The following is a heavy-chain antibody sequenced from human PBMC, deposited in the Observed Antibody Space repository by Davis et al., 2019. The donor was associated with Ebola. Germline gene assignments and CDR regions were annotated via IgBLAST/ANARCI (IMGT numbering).Heavy chain of an antibody. CDR1: GFTFSNHA. CDR2: ISASGDAT. Sequence: GGSLRLSCEASGFTFSNHAMSWVRQAPGKGLEWVSTISASGDATLYADSVKGRFTISRDNSKNTLYLQTNSLRAEDTAIYFCARDLSDCDSGCVIISISFDSWGQGTLVTVSS. J-gene: IGHJ4*02. V-gene: IGHV3-23*01. CDR3: ARDLSDCDSGCVIISISFDS. D-gene: IGHD5-12*01.